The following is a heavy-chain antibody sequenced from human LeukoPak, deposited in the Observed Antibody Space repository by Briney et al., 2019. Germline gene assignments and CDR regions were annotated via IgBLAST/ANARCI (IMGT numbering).Heavy chain of an antibody. Sequence: ASVKVSCKASGGTFSSYAISWVRQAPGQGLEWMGRIIPIFGTANYAQKFQGRVTITTDESTSTAYMELSSLRSEDTAVYYCATKQYQPYYYYMDVWGKGTTVTVSS. CDR2: IIPIFGTA. J-gene: IGHJ6*03. CDR1: GGTFSSYA. V-gene: IGHV1-69*05. D-gene: IGHD2-2*01. CDR3: ATKQYQPYYYYMDV.